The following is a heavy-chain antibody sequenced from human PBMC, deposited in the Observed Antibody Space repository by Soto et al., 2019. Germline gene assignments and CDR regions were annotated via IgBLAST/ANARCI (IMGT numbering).Heavy chain of an antibody. Sequence: QVQLVQSGAEVKKPGASVKVSCKASGYTFTSYGISWVRQAPGQGLEWMGWISAYNGNTNYAQKLQGRVTMTTDTSTSPAYRGLRSLGSDATAVYSCAGSIAAAVAFDSWGQGTLVPVSS. CDR3: AGSIAAAVAFDS. D-gene: IGHD6-13*01. CDR1: GYTFTSYG. CDR2: ISAYNGNT. V-gene: IGHV1-18*01. J-gene: IGHJ4*02.